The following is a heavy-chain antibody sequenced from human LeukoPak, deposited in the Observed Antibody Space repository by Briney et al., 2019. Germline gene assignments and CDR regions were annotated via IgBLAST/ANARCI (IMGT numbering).Heavy chain of an antibody. J-gene: IGHJ5*01. CDR1: GFTFSSYA. CDR3: AKGGYSGHEFDF. V-gene: IGHV3-23*01. D-gene: IGHD5-12*01. Sequence: GGSLRLSCAASGFTFSSYAMSWVRQAPGKGLEWVSAISGSGGSTYYADSVKGRFTISRDNSKSTLYLQMNSLTVEDTAVYYCAKGGYSGHEFDFWGQGALVTVSS. CDR2: ISGSGGST.